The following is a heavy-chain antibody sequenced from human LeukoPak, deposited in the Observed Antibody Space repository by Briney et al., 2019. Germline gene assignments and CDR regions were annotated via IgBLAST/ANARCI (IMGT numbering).Heavy chain of an antibody. CDR3: TTESPHFDY. Sequence: GGSLRLSCTASGYRLSDYGLSWVRQAPGKGLEWVGRIKSKSDGGTTDYAAPVKGRFSISRDDSKNTLYLHMSSLKTEDTAVYYCTTESPHFDYWGQGILVTVSS. CDR2: IKSKSDGGTT. V-gene: IGHV3-15*01. J-gene: IGHJ4*02. CDR1: GYRLSDYG.